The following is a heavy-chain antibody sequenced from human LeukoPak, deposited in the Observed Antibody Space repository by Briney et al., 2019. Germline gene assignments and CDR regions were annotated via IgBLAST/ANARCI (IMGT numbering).Heavy chain of an antibody. J-gene: IGHJ1*01. V-gene: IGHV4-34*01. CDR2: INQSGST. CDR3: VRHASAYVRNFQH. Sequence: SETLSLTCAVYGGSFSDYYWSWIRQSPGKGLEWIGEINQSGSTNYNPSLKSQVTISVDTPKNQFSLKLSSVTAADTAVYYCVRHASAYVRNFQHWGQGTLVTVSS. CDR1: GGSFSDYY. D-gene: IGHD3-10*02.